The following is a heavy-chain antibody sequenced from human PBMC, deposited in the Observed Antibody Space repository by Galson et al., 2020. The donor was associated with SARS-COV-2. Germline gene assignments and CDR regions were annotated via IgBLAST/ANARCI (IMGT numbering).Heavy chain of an antibody. V-gene: IGHV3-30*04. D-gene: IGHD3-3*02. CDR2: LSPDGTNE. J-gene: IGHJ4*02. CDR1: GFTFSNYF. CDR3: ATEIREKAFDY. Sequence: GGSLRLSCTASGFTFSNYFMHWIRQPPGKGLEWVAALSPDGTNEYYADSVKGRFTISRENSKNTLYLQMNSLRADDTAIYHCATEIREKAFDYWGQGTLVTVSS.